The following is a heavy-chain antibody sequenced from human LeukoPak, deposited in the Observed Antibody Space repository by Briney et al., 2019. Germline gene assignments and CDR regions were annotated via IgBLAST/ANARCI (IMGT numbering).Heavy chain of an antibody. CDR3: ARAYSSSWYD. J-gene: IGHJ4*02. V-gene: IGHV5-51*01. CDR2: IDPRDPDT. D-gene: IGHD6-13*01. CDR1: GYIFTSYW. Sequence: GESLKISCKASGYIFTSYWIGWVRQMPGKGLEWMGIIDPRDPDTRYSPSFQGQVTISADKSITTAYLQWSSLKASDTAMYYCARAYSSSWYDWGQGTLVTVSS.